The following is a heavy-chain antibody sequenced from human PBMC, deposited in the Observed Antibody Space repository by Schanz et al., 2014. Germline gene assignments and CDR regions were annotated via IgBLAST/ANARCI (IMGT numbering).Heavy chain of an antibody. CDR1: GFTFSNHA. J-gene: IGHJ4*02. Sequence: EVQLLESGGGLVQPGGSLRLSCAASGFTFSNHALSWVRQAPGKGLEWVSGIGGSGDSTHYADSVKGRFIISRDNSKNTLYLQINNLRAEDTAVYYCAYYDVLTGFDYWGQGTQVTVSS. V-gene: IGHV3-23*01. D-gene: IGHD3-9*01. CDR3: AYYDVLTGFDY. CDR2: IGGSGDST.